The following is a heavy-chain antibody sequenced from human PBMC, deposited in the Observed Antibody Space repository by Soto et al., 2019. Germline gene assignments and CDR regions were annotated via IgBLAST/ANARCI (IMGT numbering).Heavy chain of an antibody. V-gene: IGHV3-9*02. J-gene: IGHJ4*02. Sequence: GGSLRLSCAASGFTSNDHGMHWVRQAPGKGLEWVAGIIWNTGNTGYADSVKGRFTISRDNSKNTLYLQMNTLRAEETAVYYCATTFYSGPDWGQGTLVTVSS. CDR3: ATTFYSGPD. CDR1: GFTSNDHG. CDR2: IIWNTGNT. D-gene: IGHD5-12*01.